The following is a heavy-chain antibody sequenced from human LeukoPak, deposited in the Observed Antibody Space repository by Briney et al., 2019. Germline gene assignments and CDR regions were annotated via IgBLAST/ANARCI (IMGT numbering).Heavy chain of an antibody. CDR3: ARGEAYYYYYMDV. J-gene: IGHJ6*03. Sequence: ELMGWMNPNSGNTGYAQKFQGRVTMTRNTSISTAYMELSSLRSEDTAVYYCARGEAYYYYYMDVWGKGTTVTVSS. CDR2: MNPNSGNT. V-gene: IGHV1-8*01.